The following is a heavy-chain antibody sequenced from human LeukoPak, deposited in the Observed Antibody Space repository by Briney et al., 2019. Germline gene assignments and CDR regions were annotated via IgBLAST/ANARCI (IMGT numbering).Heavy chain of an antibody. CDR3: ARMDYYDSSGVFDY. D-gene: IGHD3-22*01. CDR2: IYTSGST. J-gene: IGHJ4*02. V-gene: IGHV4-61*02. Sequence: SETLSLTWTVSGGSISSGSYYWSWIRQPAGKGLEWIGRIYTSGSTNYNPSLKSRVTISVDTSKNQFSLKLSSVTAADTAVYYCARMDYYDSSGVFDYWGQGTLVTVSS. CDR1: GGSISSGSYY.